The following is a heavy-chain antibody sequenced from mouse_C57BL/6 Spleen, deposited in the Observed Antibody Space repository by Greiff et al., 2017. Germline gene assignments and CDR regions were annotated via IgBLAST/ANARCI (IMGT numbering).Heavy chain of an antibody. Sequence: QVQLQQPGAELVRPGSSVKLSCKASGYTFTSYWMDWVKQRPGQGLEWIGNIYPSDSETHYNQKFKDKATLTVDKSSSTAYMQLSSLTSEDSAVYYGARSGDYDEAWFAYWGQGTLVTVSA. D-gene: IGHD2-4*01. CDR3: ARSGDYDEAWFAY. J-gene: IGHJ3*01. CDR1: GYTFTSYW. V-gene: IGHV1-61*01. CDR2: IYPSDSET.